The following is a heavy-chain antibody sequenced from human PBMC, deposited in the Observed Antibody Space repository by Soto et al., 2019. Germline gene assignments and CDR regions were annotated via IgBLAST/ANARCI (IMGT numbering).Heavy chain of an antibody. Sequence: EVQLLDSGGGFVQPGGSLRLSCEASGFTFSGYAMSWVRQAPGRRLEWISAITGGGDDTYYADYVKGRVTISRDNXTNTLYLQMSSLRAEDTALYYCVKGSSASRPYYFDYWGQGTLVTVSS. CDR2: ITGGGDDT. V-gene: IGHV3-23*01. D-gene: IGHD3-22*01. CDR1: GFTFSGYA. J-gene: IGHJ4*02. CDR3: VKGSSASRPYYFDY.